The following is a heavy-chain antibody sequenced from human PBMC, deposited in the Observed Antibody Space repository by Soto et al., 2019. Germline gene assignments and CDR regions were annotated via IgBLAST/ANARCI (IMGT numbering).Heavy chain of an antibody. J-gene: IGHJ6*02. CDR1: GGTFSKYA. Sequence: QVQLVQSGAEVKKPGSSVKVSCKASGGTFSKYAISWVRQAHGQGLEWMGGIIPIFGTANYAQKFQGRVTITADESTSTAYMELSSLRSEDTAVYYCARPTITTGVDYDYGMDVWGQGTTVTVSS. CDR2: IIPIFGTA. V-gene: IGHV1-69*01. CDR3: ARPTITTGVDYDYGMDV. D-gene: IGHD3-22*01.